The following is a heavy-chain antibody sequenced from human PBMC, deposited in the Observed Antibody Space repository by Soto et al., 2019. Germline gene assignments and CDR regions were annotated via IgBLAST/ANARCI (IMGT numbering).Heavy chain of an antibody. CDR1: GYIFTSYA. V-gene: IGHV1-18*01. CDR3: ARGHRSDFWSGKGFDP. J-gene: IGHJ5*02. Sequence: ASAKVSCEASGYIFTSYAISWVPPAPGQVLEWMGWISAYNCNTNYAQKLQGRVTMTTDTSTSTAYMELRSLRSDDTAVYYCARGHRSDFWSGKGFDPGGPGTLVTV. D-gene: IGHD3-3*01. CDR2: ISAYNCNT.